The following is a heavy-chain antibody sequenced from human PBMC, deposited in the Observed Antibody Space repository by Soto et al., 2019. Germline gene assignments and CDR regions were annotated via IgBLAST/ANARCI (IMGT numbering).Heavy chain of an antibody. Sequence: GAAVKVSCKASGYTVTSYGISWLRQAPGQGLEWMGWISAYNGNTNYAQKLQGRVTMTTDTSTSTAYMELRSLRSDDTAVYYCARDPQWLFDYWGQGTLVTVSS. CDR1: GYTVTSYG. J-gene: IGHJ4*02. CDR3: ARDPQWLFDY. CDR2: ISAYNGNT. D-gene: IGHD6-19*01. V-gene: IGHV1-18*01.